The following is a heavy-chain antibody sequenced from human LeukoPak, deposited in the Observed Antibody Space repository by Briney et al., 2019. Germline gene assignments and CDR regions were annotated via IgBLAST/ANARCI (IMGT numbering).Heavy chain of an antibody. CDR1: GYSISSGYY. D-gene: IGHD6-13*01. V-gene: IGHV4-38-2*02. CDR3: ARLPNPYSSSQRWFDP. J-gene: IGHJ5*02. Sequence: PSETLSLTCTVSGYSISSGYYWGWIRQPPGKGLEWIGSIYYSGRTYYNPSLKSRVTISVDTSKNQFSLKLSSVTAADTAVYYCARLPNPYSSSQRWFDPWGQGTLVTVSS. CDR2: IYYSGRT.